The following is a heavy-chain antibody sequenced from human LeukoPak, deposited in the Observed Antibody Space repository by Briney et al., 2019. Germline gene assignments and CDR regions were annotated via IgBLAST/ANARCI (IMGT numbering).Heavy chain of an antibody. CDR1: GCTFTGYY. CDR2: INPNSGGT. D-gene: IGHD2-2*01. V-gene: IGHV1-2*02. J-gene: IGHJ4*02. CDR3: ARDRGLARYCSSSCFDY. Sequence: ASVKVPCKASGCTFTGYYMHWVRQAPGQGLEWMGWINPNSGGTNYAQKFQGRVTMTRDTPISTAYMELSRLRSDDTAVYYCARDRGLARYCSSSCFDYWGQGTLVTVSS.